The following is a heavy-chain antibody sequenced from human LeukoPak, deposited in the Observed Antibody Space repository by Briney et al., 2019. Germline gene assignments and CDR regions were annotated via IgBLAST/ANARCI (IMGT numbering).Heavy chain of an antibody. CDR1: GYTLTNYD. CDR2: MNPRSGDT. D-gene: IGHD6-19*01. Sequence: ASVMVSCKASGYTLTNYDINWVRQATGQGLEWMGWMNPRSGDTRYSQKFQGRLTIARNTSMNTAYMELSSLKSEDTAVYYCARSKAVGGAGWLDPWGQGTLVTVSS. V-gene: IGHV1-8*01. J-gene: IGHJ5*02. CDR3: ARSKAVGGAGWLDP.